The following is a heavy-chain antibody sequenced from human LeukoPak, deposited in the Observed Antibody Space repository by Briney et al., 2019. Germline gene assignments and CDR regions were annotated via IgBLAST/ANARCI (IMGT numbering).Heavy chain of an antibody. CDR1: GFAFTFHA. CDR2: INANSGTT. J-gene: IGHJ5*01. Sequence: GGSLRLSCAASGFAFTFHAMSWLSQPPGKGLQWVSTINANSGTTSYAASVRGRFTISRDNSKNTLYLQLNSLRADDTAVYYCAKPISGGLAVTADWFDPWGQGTLVVVSS. CDR3: AKPISGGLAVTADWFDP. V-gene: IGHV3-23*01. D-gene: IGHD6-19*01.